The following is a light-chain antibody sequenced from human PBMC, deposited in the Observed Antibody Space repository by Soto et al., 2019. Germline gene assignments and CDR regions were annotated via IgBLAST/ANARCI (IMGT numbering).Light chain of an antibody. J-gene: IGKJ2*01. Sequence: DIQMTQSPSTVSASVGDRVTITCRASQSISSLLAWYHQKPGKAPKVLIYDASSLESGVPSRFSGSGSGTEFTLTISSLQPDDFATYYCQQYKSYLYSFGQGTKLEMK. CDR3: QQYKSYLYS. CDR1: QSISSL. CDR2: DAS. V-gene: IGKV1-5*01.